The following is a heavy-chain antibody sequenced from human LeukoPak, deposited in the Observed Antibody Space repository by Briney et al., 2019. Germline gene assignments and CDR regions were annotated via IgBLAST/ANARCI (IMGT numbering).Heavy chain of an antibody. CDR1: GGTFSSYA. CDR3: ALSYYDSSGYWGPQAFDI. Sequence: SVKVSCKASGGTFSSYAISWVRQAPGQGLEWMGGIIPIFGTANYAQKFQGRVTITTDESTSTAYVELSSLRSEDTAVYYCALSYYDSSGYWGPQAFDIWGQGTMVTVSS. V-gene: IGHV1-69*05. CDR2: IIPIFGTA. D-gene: IGHD3-22*01. J-gene: IGHJ3*02.